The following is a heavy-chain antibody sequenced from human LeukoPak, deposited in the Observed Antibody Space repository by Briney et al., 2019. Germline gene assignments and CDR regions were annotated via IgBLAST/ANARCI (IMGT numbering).Heavy chain of an antibody. CDR3: ARDGVVVVPAASYYYMDV. V-gene: IGHV3-20*04. Sequence: GGSLRLSCATSGFTFEDHGLSWVRQAPGKGLEWVSGINWNSGSKRYAASVKGRFTISRDNAKNSLYLQMNSLRAEDTAVYYCARDGVVVVPAASYYYMDVWGKGTTVTVSS. CDR2: INWNSGSK. D-gene: IGHD2-2*01. CDR1: GFTFEDHG. J-gene: IGHJ6*03.